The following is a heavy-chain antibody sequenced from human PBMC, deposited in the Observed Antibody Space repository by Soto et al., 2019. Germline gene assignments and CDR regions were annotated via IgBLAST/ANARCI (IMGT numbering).Heavy chain of an antibody. V-gene: IGHV3-21*01. CDR3: AKTAMVTHDLGY. Sequence: EVQLVESGGGLVKPGGSLRLSCAASGFTFSSYSMNWVRQAPGKGLEWVSSISSSSSYIYYADSVKGRFTISRDNAKNSLYLQMNRLRAEDTAVYYCAKTAMVTHDLGYWGQGTLVTVSS. D-gene: IGHD5-18*01. CDR1: GFTFSSYS. J-gene: IGHJ4*02. CDR2: ISSSSSYI.